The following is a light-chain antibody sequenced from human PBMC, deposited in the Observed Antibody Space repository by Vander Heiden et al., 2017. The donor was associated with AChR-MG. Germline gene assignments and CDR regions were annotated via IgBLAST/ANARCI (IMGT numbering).Light chain of an antibody. CDR3: QQLKVYPYA. Sequence: IQLTQSPSSLSASVGDRVTITCRASQDIGSYLAWYQQKSGRAPKVLIYAASSLQSGVPSRFSGSGSGTDFTLTISGLQPDDFATYYCQQLKVYPYAFGQGTKLDVK. CDR1: QDIGSY. J-gene: IGKJ2*01. V-gene: IGKV1-9*01. CDR2: AAS.